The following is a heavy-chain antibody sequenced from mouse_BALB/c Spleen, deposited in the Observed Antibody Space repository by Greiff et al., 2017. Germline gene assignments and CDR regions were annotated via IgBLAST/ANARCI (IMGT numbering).Heavy chain of an antibody. CDR2: IYPGSGST. CDR3: TRAGGYDPLFDY. Sequence: LKQPGSELVRPGASVKLSCKASGYTFTSYWMHWVKQRPGQGLEWIGNIYPGSGSTNYDEKFKSKATLTVDTSSSTAYMQLSSLTSEDSAVYYCTRAGGYDPLFDYWGQGTTLTVSS. V-gene: IGHV1S22*01. J-gene: IGHJ2*01. CDR1: GYTFTSYW. D-gene: IGHD2-2*01.